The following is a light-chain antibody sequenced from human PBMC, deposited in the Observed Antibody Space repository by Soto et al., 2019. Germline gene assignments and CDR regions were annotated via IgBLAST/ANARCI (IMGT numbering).Light chain of an antibody. CDR2: WAS. CDR1: QSVLYSSNNKNY. V-gene: IGKV4-1*01. CDR3: QQYYSTPFT. J-gene: IGKJ4*01. Sequence: DIVMTQSPDSLAVSLGERATINCKSSQSVLYSSNNKNYLAWYQQKQGQPPKLLIYWASTRESGVPDRFSGSGSGTDFTLTISSLQAEDVAVYYCQQYYSTPFTFGGGPKVEIK.